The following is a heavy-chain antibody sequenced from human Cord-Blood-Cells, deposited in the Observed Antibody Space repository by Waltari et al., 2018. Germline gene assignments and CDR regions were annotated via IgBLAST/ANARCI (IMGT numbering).Heavy chain of an antibody. Sequence: QVQLVQSGAEVKKPGASVKVSCKASGYTFTGSHMHWVRQAPGQGLEWMGRINPNSGGTNYAQKVQGWVSITRDTSISTAYMELSRLRSDDTAVYYCARVGEFESGSFDYWGQGTLVTVSS. D-gene: IGHD1-26*01. CDR3: ARVGEFESGSFDY. J-gene: IGHJ4*02. V-gene: IGHV1-2*04. CDR2: INPNSGGT. CDR1: GYTFTGSH.